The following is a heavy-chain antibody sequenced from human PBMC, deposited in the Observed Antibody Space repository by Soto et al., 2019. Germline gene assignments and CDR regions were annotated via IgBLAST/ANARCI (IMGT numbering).Heavy chain of an antibody. CDR1: GFAFSTYG. D-gene: IGHD6-13*01. CDR2: ISSSSGNT. V-gene: IGHV3-21*01. J-gene: IGHJ4*02. CDR3: ARVSGSSQFDY. Sequence: GGSLRLSCAATGFAFSTYGMSWVRQAPGKGLEWVSSISSSSGNTYYADSVKGRFTISRDNAKNSLYLQMNSLRAEDTAVYYCARVSGSSQFDYWGQGTLVTVSS.